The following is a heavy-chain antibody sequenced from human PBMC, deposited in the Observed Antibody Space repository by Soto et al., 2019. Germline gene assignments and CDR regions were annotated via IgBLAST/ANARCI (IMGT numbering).Heavy chain of an antibody. CDR1: EFTVRGFT. Sequence: GCSLRLSFAASEFTVRGFTMNWVRQAPGKGLEWVSTISSNSAYIYYTDALRGRFTISRDNAKNSLHLQMNSLRAEDTAVYYCTRDASRDSSARGWFDPWGPGTLVTVSS. V-gene: IGHV3-21*01. CDR3: TRDASRDSSARGWFDP. CDR2: ISSNSAYI. D-gene: IGHD6-13*01. J-gene: IGHJ5*02.